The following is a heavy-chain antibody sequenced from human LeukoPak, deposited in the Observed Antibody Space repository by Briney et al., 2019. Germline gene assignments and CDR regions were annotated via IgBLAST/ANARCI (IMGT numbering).Heavy chain of an antibody. D-gene: IGHD5-18*01. J-gene: IGHJ6*03. CDR1: GFIFSSDS. Sequence: GGSLRLSCAGSGFIFSSDSMNWVRQAPGKGLEWISYISSGSTTLYYADSVKGRFTISRDNAKNSLYLQMNSLRAEDTAVYYCARVGTVGDYMDVWGKGTTVTVSS. CDR3: ARVGTVGDYMDV. CDR2: ISSGSTTL. V-gene: IGHV3-48*04.